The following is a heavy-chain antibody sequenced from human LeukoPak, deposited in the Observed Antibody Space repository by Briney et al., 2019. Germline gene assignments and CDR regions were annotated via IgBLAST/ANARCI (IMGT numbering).Heavy chain of an antibody. V-gene: IGHV7-4-1*02. CDR3: ARVPSSVSSILIWAFDY. D-gene: IGHD2-21*01. CDR1: GCTFTSYA. J-gene: IGHJ4*02. CDR2: INTNTGNP. Sequence: ASVKVSCKASGCTFTSYAMNWVRQAPGQGLEWMGWINTNTGNPTYAQGFTGRFVFSLDTSVSTAYLQISSLKAEDTAVYYCARVPSSVSSILIWAFDYWGQGTLVTVSS.